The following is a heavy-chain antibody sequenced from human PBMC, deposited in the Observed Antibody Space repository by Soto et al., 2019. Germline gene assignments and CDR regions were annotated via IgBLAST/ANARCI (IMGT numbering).Heavy chain of an antibody. D-gene: IGHD6-13*01. J-gene: IGHJ5*02. CDR1: GGTFSSYT. CDR3: ARFPGTSAGTSWFDP. CDR2: IIPILGIA. Sequence: QVQLVQSGDEVKKPGSSVKVSCKASGGTFSSYTISWVRQAPGQGLEWMGRIIPILGIANYAQKFQGRVTITADKSTSTAYMELSSLRSEDTAVYYCARFPGTSAGTSWFDPWGQGTLVTVSS. V-gene: IGHV1-69*02.